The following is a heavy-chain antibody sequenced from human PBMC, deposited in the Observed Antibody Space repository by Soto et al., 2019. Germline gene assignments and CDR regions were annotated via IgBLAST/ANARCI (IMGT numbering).Heavy chain of an antibody. CDR2: IYYSGST. D-gene: IGHD3-10*01. V-gene: IGHV4-39*01. J-gene: IGHJ6*02. Sequence: PSETLSLTCTVSGGSISSSSYYWGWIRQPPGKGLEWIGSIYYSGSTNYNPSLKSRVTISVDTSKNQFSLKLSSVTAADTAVYYCARRDIYYYGSGSYTNGMDVWGQGTTVTVSS. CDR1: GGSISSSSYY. CDR3: ARRDIYYYGSGSYTNGMDV.